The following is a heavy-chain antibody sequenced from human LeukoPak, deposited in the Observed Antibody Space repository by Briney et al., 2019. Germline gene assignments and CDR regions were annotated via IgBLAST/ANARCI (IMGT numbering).Heavy chain of an antibody. CDR3: ARAGDIVVVPAGAPFDY. CDR1: GFTFSSYA. CDR2: ISYDGSNK. J-gene: IGHJ4*02. Sequence: PGGSLRLSCAASGFTFSSYAMHWVRQAPGKGLEWVAVISYDGSNKYYADSVKGRFTISRDNSKNTLYLQMNSLRAEDTAVYYCARAGDIVVVPAGAPFDYWGQGTLVTVSS. D-gene: IGHD2-2*01. V-gene: IGHV3-30-3*01.